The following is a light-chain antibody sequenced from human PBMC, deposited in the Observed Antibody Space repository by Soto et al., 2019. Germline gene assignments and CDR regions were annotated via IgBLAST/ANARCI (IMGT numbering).Light chain of an antibody. CDR3: QQRKNWPPIT. CDR2: DSS. J-gene: IGKJ5*01. V-gene: IGKV3-11*01. Sequence: EIELTQSQATLSVSSGAPATLSFRASQNVDKFLAWYQQRPGQPPRLLIFDSSNRATGVPARFSGSGSGTVFTLTIGSLEPEDSAVYYCQQRKNWPPITFGQGTRLEI. CDR1: QNVDKF.